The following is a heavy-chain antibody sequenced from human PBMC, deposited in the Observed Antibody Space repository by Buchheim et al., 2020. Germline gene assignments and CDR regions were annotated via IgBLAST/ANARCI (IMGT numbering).Heavy chain of an antibody. V-gene: IGHV4-31*03. D-gene: IGHD1-7*01. CDR3: ARIWNYGIYYLDY. Sequence: QVQLQESGPGLVKTSQTLSLTCTVSGGSINSAGYYWSWVRQLPGKGLEWIGYIYYSGSTNYNPSLKSRVTMSVDTSKNQFSLKLSSVTAADTAVYYCARIWNYGIYYLDYWGQGTL. CDR1: GGSINSAGYY. CDR2: IYYSGST. J-gene: IGHJ4*02.